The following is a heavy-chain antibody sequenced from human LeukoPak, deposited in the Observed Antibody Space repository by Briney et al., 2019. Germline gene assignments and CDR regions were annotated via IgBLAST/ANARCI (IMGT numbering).Heavy chain of an antibody. CDR2: IIPIFGTA. Sequence: ASVKVSCKASGGTFSSYAISWVRQAPGQGLEWMGGIIPIFGTANYAQKFQGRVTITADKSTSTAYMELSSLRSEDTAVYYCARGVVVQNWFDPWGQGTLVTVSS. CDR3: ARGVVVQNWFDP. V-gene: IGHV1-69*06. D-gene: IGHD2-2*01. J-gene: IGHJ5*02. CDR1: GGTFSSYA.